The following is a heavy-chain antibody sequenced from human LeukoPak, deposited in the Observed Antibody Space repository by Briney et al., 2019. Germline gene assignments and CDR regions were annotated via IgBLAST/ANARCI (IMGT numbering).Heavy chain of an antibody. CDR3: ARAPPNEQLPLDY. CDR1: GGSLSGYY. D-gene: IGHD6-6*01. V-gene: IGHV4-34*01. Sequence: ASQTLSLTCAVYGGSLSGYYWSWIRQSPGEGLEWIGEINHSGDTNYNPSLTSRVTISLDTSKNQFSLKLSSVTAADTAVYYCARAPPNEQLPLDYWGQGTLVTVSS. CDR2: INHSGDT. J-gene: IGHJ4*02.